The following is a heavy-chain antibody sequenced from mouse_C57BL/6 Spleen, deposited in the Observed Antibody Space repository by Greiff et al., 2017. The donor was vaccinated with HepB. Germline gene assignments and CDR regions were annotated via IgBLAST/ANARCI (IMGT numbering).Heavy chain of an antibody. CDR2: FYPGSGSI. CDR1: GYTFTEYT. J-gene: IGHJ2*01. CDR3: ARHEENYYGSSFYFDY. Sequence: VQLQQSGAELVKPGASVKLSCKASGYTFTEYTIHWVKQRSGQGLEWIGWFYPGSGSIKYNEKFKDKATLTADKSSSKVYMELSRLTSEDSAVYFCARHEENYYGSSFYFDYWGQGTTLTVSS. D-gene: IGHD1-1*01. V-gene: IGHV1-62-2*01.